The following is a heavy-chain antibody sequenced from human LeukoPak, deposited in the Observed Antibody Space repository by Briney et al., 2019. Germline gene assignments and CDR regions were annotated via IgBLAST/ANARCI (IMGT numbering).Heavy chain of an antibody. CDR1: GFTFSSYA. D-gene: IGHD3-22*01. V-gene: IGHV3-30-3*01. J-gene: IGHJ1*01. CDR2: ISYDGSNK. CDR3: ATSITMILVYFQH. Sequence: GGSLRLSCAASGFTFSSYAMHWVRQAPGKGLEWVAVISYDGSNKYYADSVKGRFTISRDNSKNTLYLQMNSLRAEDTAVYYCATSITMILVYFQHWGQGTLVTVSS.